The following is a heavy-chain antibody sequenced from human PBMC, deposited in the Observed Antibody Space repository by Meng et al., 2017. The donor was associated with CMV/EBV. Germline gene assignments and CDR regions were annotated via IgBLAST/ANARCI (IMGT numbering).Heavy chain of an antibody. CDR1: GGSISSSSYY. V-gene: IGHV4-39*01. D-gene: IGHD6-6*01. J-gene: IGHJ4*02. CDR2: IYYSGST. Sequence: SETLFLTCTVSGGSISSSSYYWGWIRQPPGKGLEWIGSIYYSGSTYYNPSLKSRVTISVDTSKNQFSLKLSSVTAADTAVYYCAGFIAARPWAYGSFDYWGQGTLVTVSS. CDR3: AGFIAARPWAYGSFDY.